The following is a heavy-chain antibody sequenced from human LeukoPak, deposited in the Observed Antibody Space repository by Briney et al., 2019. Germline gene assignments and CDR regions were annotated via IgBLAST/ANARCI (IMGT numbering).Heavy chain of an antibody. Sequence: RGALRLSCAASGFTLCSYVMSRGPQAPGERLGWDSAIIGSGGSTYYADSVKGRFTITRDNSKNTLYLQMNSLRDEDTAVYYCAKHCSGTSCYGAFDIWGQGTMVTVSS. CDR3: AKHCSGTSCYGAFDI. V-gene: IGHV3-23*01. D-gene: IGHD2-2*01. CDR1: GFTLCSYV. J-gene: IGHJ3*02. CDR2: IIGSGGST.